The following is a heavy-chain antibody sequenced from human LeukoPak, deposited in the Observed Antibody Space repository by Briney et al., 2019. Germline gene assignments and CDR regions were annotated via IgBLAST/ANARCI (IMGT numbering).Heavy chain of an antibody. V-gene: IGHV1-69*05. D-gene: IGHD3-22*01. CDR2: IIPIFGTA. CDR1: GGTFSSYA. CDR3: AREQGFGLITMIGNDAFDI. Sequence: GASVKVSCKASGGTFSSYAISWVRQAPGQGLEWMGGIIPIFGTANYVQKFQGRVTITTDESTSTAYMELSSLRSEDTAVYYCAREQGFGLITMIGNDAFDIWGQGTMVTVSS. J-gene: IGHJ3*02.